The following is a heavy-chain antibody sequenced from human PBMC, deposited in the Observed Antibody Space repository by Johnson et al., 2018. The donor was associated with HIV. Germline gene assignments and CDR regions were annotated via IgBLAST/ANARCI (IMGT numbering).Heavy chain of an antibody. CDR1: GFTFDDYG. D-gene: IGHD4-23*01. CDR3: ARAFRATVYGGMWAFDI. Sequence: VQLMESGGGVIRPGGSLRLACEASGFTFDDYGMSWVRQAPGKGLEWVSGFNWNGDNTGYADSVKGRFTISRDNAKNSLYLQMNSLRAEDTALYYCARAFRATVYGGMWAFDIWGQGTMVTVSS. CDR2: FNWNGDNT. J-gene: IGHJ3*02. V-gene: IGHV3-20*04.